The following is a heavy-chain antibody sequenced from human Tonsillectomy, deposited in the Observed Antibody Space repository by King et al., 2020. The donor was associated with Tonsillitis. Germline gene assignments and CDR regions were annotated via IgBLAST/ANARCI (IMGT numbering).Heavy chain of an antibody. V-gene: IGHV3-43*01. Sequence: VQLVESGGVVVQPGGSLKLSCAASGFPFDDYTMHWVRQAPGKGLQWVSLISWDGGSTYYADSVKGRFTISRDISKNSLYLQMNSLRTEDTAFYYCAKGSTGYYFPDYWGQGTLVTVSS. J-gene: IGHJ4*02. CDR2: ISWDGGST. CDR1: GFPFDDYT. CDR3: AKGSTGYYFPDY. D-gene: IGHD3-22*01.